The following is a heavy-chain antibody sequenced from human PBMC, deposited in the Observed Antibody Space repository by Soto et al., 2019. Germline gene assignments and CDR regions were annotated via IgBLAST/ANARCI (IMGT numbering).Heavy chain of an antibody. J-gene: IGHJ4*02. Sequence: QVQLVESGGGVVQPGRSLRLSCAASGFTFSNYGMHWVRQAPGKGLEWVAVISFDGSHKYYTDSVKGRFTISRDNSKNTLYLQMSSLRVADTAVYYCAKVVSTVVVTMIDYWGQGTLVTVSS. V-gene: IGHV3-30*18. CDR1: GFTFSNYG. CDR2: ISFDGSHK. CDR3: AKVVSTVVVTMIDY. D-gene: IGHD2-21*02.